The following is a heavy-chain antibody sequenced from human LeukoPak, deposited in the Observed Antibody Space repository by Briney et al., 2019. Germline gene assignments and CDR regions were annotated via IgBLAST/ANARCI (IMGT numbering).Heavy chain of an antibody. J-gene: IGHJ4*02. CDR1: GFIFSNYG. CDR2: MSGSGSRT. D-gene: IGHD1-26*01. V-gene: IGHV3-23*01. Sequence: PGGSLRLSCAASGFIFSNYGMSWVRQAPGKGLEWVSAMSGSGSRTYYADSVKGRFTISRDNSKNTLYLQMSSLRVEDTALYYCAKDRVGGILYFDYWGQGTLVTVSS. CDR3: AKDRVGGILYFDY.